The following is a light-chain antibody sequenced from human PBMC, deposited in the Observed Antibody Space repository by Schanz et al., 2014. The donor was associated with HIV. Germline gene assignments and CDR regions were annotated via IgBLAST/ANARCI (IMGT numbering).Light chain of an antibody. J-gene: IGKJ2*01. Sequence: EIVLTQSPGTLSLSPGERGTLSCRASQSVKSNFIGWYQQKPGQAPRLLIFGASNRATGIPDRFSGGGSGTDFTLTISRLEPEDFAVYYCQQYGSSSYTFGQGTKLEIK. CDR1: QSVKSNF. V-gene: IGKV3-20*01. CDR2: GAS. CDR3: QQYGSSSYT.